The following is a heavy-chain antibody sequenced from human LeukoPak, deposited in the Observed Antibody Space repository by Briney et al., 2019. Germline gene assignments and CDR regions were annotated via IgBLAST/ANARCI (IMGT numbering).Heavy chain of an antibody. D-gene: IGHD5-18*01. J-gene: IGHJ4*02. CDR3: ARGRLRGYSYGLHY. V-gene: IGHV1-46*01. CDR1: GYTFTSYY. Sequence: ASVKVSCKASGYTFTSYYMHWVRQAPGQGLEWMGIINPSGGSTSYAQKFQGRVTITRNTSISTAYMELSSLRSEDTAVYYCARGRLRGYSYGLHYRGQGTLVTVSS. CDR2: INPSGGST.